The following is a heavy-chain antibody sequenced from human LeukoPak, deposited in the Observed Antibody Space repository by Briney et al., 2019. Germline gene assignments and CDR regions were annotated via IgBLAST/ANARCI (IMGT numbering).Heavy chain of an antibody. Sequence: GGSLRLSWAASGFTFSSYAMSWVRQAPGKGLEWVSAISGSGGSTYYADSVKGRFTISRDNSKNTLYLQMNSLRAEDTAVYYCAKDPGYSPGAQYFDYWGQGTLVTVSS. CDR1: GFTFSSYA. CDR2: ISGSGGST. CDR3: AKDPGYSPGAQYFDY. V-gene: IGHV3-23*01. D-gene: IGHD2-15*01. J-gene: IGHJ4*02.